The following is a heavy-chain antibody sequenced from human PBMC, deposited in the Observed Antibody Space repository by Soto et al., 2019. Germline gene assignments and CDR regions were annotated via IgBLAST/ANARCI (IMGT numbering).Heavy chain of an antibody. CDR3: AREDMTYYYGSGRKRGDAFDI. CDR1: GYTFTSYY. Sequence: QVQLVQSGAEVKKPGASVKVSCKASGYTFTSYYMHWVRQAPGQGLEWMGIINPSGGSTSYAQKFQGRVNMTRDTSTSTVYMELSSLRSEDTAVYYCAREDMTYYYGSGRKRGDAFDIWGQGTMVTVSS. D-gene: IGHD3-10*01. J-gene: IGHJ3*02. CDR2: INPSGGST. V-gene: IGHV1-46*01.